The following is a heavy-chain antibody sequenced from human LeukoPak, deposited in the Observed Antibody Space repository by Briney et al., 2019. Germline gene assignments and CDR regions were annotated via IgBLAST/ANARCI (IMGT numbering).Heavy chain of an antibody. CDR3: ARDHDFWSGYPDY. D-gene: IGHD3-3*01. V-gene: IGHV3-30*01. CDR1: GFTFSSYA. J-gene: IGHJ4*02. Sequence: GGSLRLSCAASGFTFSSYAMLWVRQAPGKGLEWVADISYDGSNKYYADSVKGRFTISRDSSKNTLYLKMNSLRAEDTAVYYCARDHDFWSGYPDYWGQGTLVTVSS. CDR2: ISYDGSNK.